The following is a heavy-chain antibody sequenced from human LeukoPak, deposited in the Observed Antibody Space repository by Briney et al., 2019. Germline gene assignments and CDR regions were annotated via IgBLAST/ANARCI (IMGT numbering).Heavy chain of an antibody. CDR3: ARGGSSPLFDY. CDR1: GGSISSYY. J-gene: IGHJ4*02. D-gene: IGHD6-6*01. CDR2: IYYSGST. V-gene: IGHV4-59*12. Sequence: PSETLSLTCTVSGGSISSYYWSWIRQPPGKGLEWIGYIYYSGSTNYNPSLKSRVTISVDTSKNQFSLKLSSVTAADTAVYYCARGGSSPLFDYWGQGTLVTVSS.